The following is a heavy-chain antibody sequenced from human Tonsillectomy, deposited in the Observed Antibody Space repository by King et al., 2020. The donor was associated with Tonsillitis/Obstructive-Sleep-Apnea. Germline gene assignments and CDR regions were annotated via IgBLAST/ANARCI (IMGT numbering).Heavy chain of an antibody. D-gene: IGHD1-26*01. CDR3: AREFLREWGPYFFDY. V-gene: IGHV3-21*01. CDR2: ISSSSSYI. J-gene: IGHJ4*02. Sequence: VQLVESGGGLVKPGGSLRLSCAASGFTFSSYSMNWVRQAPGKGLEWVSSISSSSSYIYYPDSVKGRFTHSRDNAKNSLYLQMNSLRAEEPAIYYCAREFLREWGPYFFDYGGERTLVSVSS. CDR1: GFTFSSYS.